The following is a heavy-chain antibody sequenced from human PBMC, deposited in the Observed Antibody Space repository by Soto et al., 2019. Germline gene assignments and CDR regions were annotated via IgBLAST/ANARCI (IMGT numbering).Heavy chain of an antibody. J-gene: IGHJ5*02. CDR1: GFTFSSYA. D-gene: IGHD2-15*01. V-gene: IGHV3-30-3*01. CDR3: YSEVAATIDWFDP. CDR2: ISYDGSNK. Sequence: GRSLRLSCAASGFTFSSYAMHWVRQAPGKGLEWVAVISYDGSNKYYADSVKGRFTISRDNSKNTLYLQMNSLRAEDTAVYYCYSEVAATIDWFDPWGQGNLVTVS.